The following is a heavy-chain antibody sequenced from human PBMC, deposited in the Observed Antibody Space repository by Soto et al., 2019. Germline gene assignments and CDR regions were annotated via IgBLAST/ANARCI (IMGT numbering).Heavy chain of an antibody. CDR1: GFTFSAFA. V-gene: IGHV3-73*01. Sequence: EEQLVESGGGLVQPGGSLKLSCAGSGFTFSAFAIHWVRQASGKGLEWVARVKTQADNYATGSAASLKGRFIVSRDDPKSTAYLQMNSLDPEDTAVYYCTRLSESEYSHYCMNVWGQGTTVTVSS. CDR2: VKTQADNYAT. J-gene: IGHJ6*02. CDR3: TRLSESEYSHYCMNV.